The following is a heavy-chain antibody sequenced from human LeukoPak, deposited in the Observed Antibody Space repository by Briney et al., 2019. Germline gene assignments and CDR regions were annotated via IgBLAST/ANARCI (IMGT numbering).Heavy chain of an antibody. CDR3: AKGPYAGTFSGFDY. CDR2: ISGSGGST. V-gene: IGHV3-23*01. J-gene: IGHJ4*02. CDR1: GFTFSSYA. Sequence: GGSLRLFCAASGFTFSSYAMGWVRQAPGKGLEWVSTISGSGGSTYYADSVKGRFTISRDNSKNTLYLQMNSLRAEDTAVYYCAKGPYAGTFSGFDYWGQGTLVTVSS. D-gene: IGHD6-13*01.